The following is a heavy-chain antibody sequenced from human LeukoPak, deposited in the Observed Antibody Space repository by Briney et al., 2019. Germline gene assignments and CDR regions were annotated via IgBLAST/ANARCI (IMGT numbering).Heavy chain of an antibody. Sequence: SETLSLTCSVSGGSISSYYWSWIRQPPGKGLEWIGYIYYSGSTNYNPSLKSRVTISVDTSKNQFSLKLSSVTAADTAVYYCARQLERDAFDIWGQGTMVTVSS. V-gene: IGHV4-59*08. CDR2: IYYSGST. CDR3: ARQLERDAFDI. CDR1: GGSISSYY. J-gene: IGHJ3*02. D-gene: IGHD1-1*01.